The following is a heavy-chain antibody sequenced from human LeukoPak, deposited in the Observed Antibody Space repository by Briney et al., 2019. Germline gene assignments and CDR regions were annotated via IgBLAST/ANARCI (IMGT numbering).Heavy chain of an antibody. D-gene: IGHD3-10*01. Sequence: PGGSLRLPCAASGFTFSSYSMNWVRQAPGKGLEWVSSISSSSSYIYYADSVKGRFTISRDNAKNSLYLQMNSLRAEDTAVYYCARDGGAYFNDAFDIWGQGTMVTVSS. CDR1: GFTFSSYS. V-gene: IGHV3-21*01. CDR3: ARDGGAYFNDAFDI. J-gene: IGHJ3*02. CDR2: ISSSSSYI.